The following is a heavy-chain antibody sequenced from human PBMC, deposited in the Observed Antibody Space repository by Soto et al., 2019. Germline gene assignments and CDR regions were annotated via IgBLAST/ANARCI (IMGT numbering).Heavy chain of an antibody. CDR2: IIPIFGTA. V-gene: IGHV1-69*13. CDR3: ATRRRDGYNIGIDY. Sequence: SVKVSCKTSGDTFSSYAISRVRQAPGQGLEWMGGIIPIFGTANYAQKFQGRVTITADESTSTAYMELSSLRSEDTAVYYCATRRRDGYNIGIDYWGQGTLVTVSS. D-gene: IGHD5-12*01. CDR1: GDTFSSYA. J-gene: IGHJ4*02.